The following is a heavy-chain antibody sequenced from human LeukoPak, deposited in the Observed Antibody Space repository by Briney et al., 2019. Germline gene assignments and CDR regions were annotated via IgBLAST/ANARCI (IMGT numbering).Heavy chain of an antibody. D-gene: IGHD5-18*01. CDR2: ISYDGSNK. J-gene: IGHJ3*02. CDR1: GFTFSSYG. V-gene: IGHV3-30*18. CDR3: AKDKDRGYSYGYASGSAFDI. Sequence: GGSLTLSCEASGFTFSSYGMHWVRQAPGKGLEWVAVISYDGSNKYYADSVKGRFTISRDNSKNTLYLQMNSLRAEDTAVYYCAKDKDRGYSYGYASGSAFDIWGQGTMVTVSS.